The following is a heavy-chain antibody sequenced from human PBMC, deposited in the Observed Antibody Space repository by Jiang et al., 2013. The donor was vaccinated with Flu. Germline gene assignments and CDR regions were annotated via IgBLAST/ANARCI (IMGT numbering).Heavy chain of an antibody. CDR3: ATYCSSKCDKFFEP. D-gene: IGHD2-15*01. Sequence: VQLVESGAEVKKPGASVKVSCRASGYTFSRYYLHWVRQAPGQGLEWMAIITPSGGGTTYAQKFRGRITMTRDTSTRTVFMDLSSLRSEDTAVYYCATYCSSKCDKFFEPWGQGTLVTVSS. J-gene: IGHJ5*02. CDR1: GYTFSRYY. V-gene: IGHV1-46*01. CDR2: ITPSGGGT.